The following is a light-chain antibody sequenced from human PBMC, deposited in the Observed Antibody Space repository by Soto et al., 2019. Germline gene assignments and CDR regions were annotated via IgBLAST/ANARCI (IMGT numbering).Light chain of an antibody. CDR3: SSYTSSTAYV. V-gene: IGLV2-14*01. CDR1: SSHVGGYNY. CDR2: EVS. J-gene: IGLJ1*01. Sequence: QSVLTQPASVSGSPGQSITISCTGTSSHVGGYNYVSWYQLHPGKAPKLMVYEVSNRPSGVSNRFSGSESGNTASLTISGLQAEDEADYYCSSYTSSTAYVFGTGTKVTVL.